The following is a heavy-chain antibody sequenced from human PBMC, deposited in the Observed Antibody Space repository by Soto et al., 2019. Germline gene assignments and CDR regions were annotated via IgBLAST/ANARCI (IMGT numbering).Heavy chain of an antibody. D-gene: IGHD1-26*01. J-gene: IGHJ4*02. Sequence: SETLSLTCAVSGYSISSGYYWGWIRQPPGKGLEWIGSIYHSGSTYYNPSLKSRVTISVDTSKNQFSLKLSSVTAADTAVCYCASSGSYNNDYWGQGTLVTVSS. CDR1: GYSISSGYY. V-gene: IGHV4-38-2*01. CDR2: IYHSGST. CDR3: ASSGSYNNDY.